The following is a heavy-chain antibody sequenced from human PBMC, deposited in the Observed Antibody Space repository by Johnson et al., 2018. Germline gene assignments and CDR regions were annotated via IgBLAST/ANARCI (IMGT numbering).Heavy chain of an antibody. V-gene: IGHV3-30-3*01. D-gene: IGHD3-3*01. CDR2: ISYDGSNK. CDR1: GFTFSSYA. Sequence: QVQLVQSGGGVVQPGRSLRLSCAASGFTFSSYAMHWVRQAPGKGLEWVAVISYDGSNKYYADSVKGRFTISRDNSKNTLYLQMNSLRAEDTAVYYCARDVGWFDGFDIWGQGTMVTVSS. CDR3: ARDVGWFDGFDI. J-gene: IGHJ3*02.